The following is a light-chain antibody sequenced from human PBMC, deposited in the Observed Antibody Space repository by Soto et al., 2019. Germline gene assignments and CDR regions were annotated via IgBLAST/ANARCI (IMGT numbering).Light chain of an antibody. V-gene: IGLV1-40*01. Sequence: QSVLTQPPSVSEAPGQRVTISCTGSSSNIGAGYEAHWYQQVPGTAPKLLIYENNNRPSGVPDRFSGSKSGTSASLAITGLQAEDEAAYSCQSYGSSLSGYVFGTGTKVTVL. CDR1: SSNIGAGYE. CDR2: ENN. J-gene: IGLJ1*01. CDR3: QSYGSSLSGYV.